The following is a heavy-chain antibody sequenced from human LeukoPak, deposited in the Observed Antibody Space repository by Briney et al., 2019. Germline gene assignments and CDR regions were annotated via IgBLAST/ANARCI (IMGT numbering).Heavy chain of an antibody. Sequence: PSETLSLTCAVYGGSFSGYYWSWIRQPPGKGRDWIGEINHSGSTNYNPSLKSRVTISVDTSKNQFSLKLSSVTAADTAVYYCASGIWFGESSFDYWGQGTLVTVSS. V-gene: IGHV4-34*01. J-gene: IGHJ4*02. CDR2: INHSGST. CDR1: GGSFSGYY. D-gene: IGHD3-10*01. CDR3: ASGIWFGESSFDY.